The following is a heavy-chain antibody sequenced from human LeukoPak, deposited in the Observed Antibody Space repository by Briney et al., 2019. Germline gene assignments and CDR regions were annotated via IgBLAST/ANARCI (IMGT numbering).Heavy chain of an antibody. CDR1: GYTFTSYD. V-gene: IGHV1-8*01. D-gene: IGHD2-2*01. CDR2: MNPNSGNT. J-gene: IGHJ6*02. CDR3: ARVYCSSTSCLEYYYYYGMDV. Sequence: GASVKVSCKASGYTFTSYDINWVRQATGQGLEWMGWMNPNSGNTGYAQKFQGRVTMTRNTSISTAYMELSSLRSEDTAVYYCARVYCSSTSCLEYYYYYGMDVWGQGTTVTVSS.